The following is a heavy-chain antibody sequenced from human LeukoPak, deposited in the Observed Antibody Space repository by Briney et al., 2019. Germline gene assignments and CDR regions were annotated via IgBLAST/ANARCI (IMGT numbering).Heavy chain of an antibody. CDR1: GGSISSSSYY. D-gene: IGHD3-10*02. Sequence: PSETLSLTCTVSGGSISSSSYYWGWIRQPPGKGLEWIGSIYYSGSTYYNPSLKSRVTISVDTSNNQLSLKVNSVTAADTAIYYCARSTMYSPREWYFDLWGRGTLVTVSS. CDR3: ARSTMYSPREWYFDL. J-gene: IGHJ2*01. CDR2: IYYSGST. V-gene: IGHV4-39*01.